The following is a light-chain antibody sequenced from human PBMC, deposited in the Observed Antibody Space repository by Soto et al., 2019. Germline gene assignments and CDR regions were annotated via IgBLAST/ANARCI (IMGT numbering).Light chain of an antibody. CDR2: SNN. J-gene: IGLJ1*01. V-gene: IGLV1-44*01. Sequence: VLTQPPSASGTPGQRVTIPCSGSSSNIGSNTVNWYQQLPGTAPKLLIYSNNQRPSGVPDRFSGSKSGTSASLAISGLQSEDEADYYCAAWDDSLNGYVFGTGTKVTVL. CDR3: AAWDDSLNGYV. CDR1: SSNIGSNT.